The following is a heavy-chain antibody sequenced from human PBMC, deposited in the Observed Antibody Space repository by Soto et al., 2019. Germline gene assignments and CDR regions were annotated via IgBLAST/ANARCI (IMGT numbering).Heavy chain of an antibody. CDR2: FSGSGDPT. Sequence: PGGSLRLSCAASGFTFSSSAMSWVRQAPGKGLEWVSTFSGSGDPTFYADSVKGRFTISRDNSKNTLYLQMNSLRAEDTAVYYCAKHSSHTTTVPHRRESYMDVWGKGTTVTVSS. V-gene: IGHV3-23*01. CDR1: GFTFSSSA. CDR3: AKHSSHTTTVPHRRESYMDV. J-gene: IGHJ6*03. D-gene: IGHD4-17*01.